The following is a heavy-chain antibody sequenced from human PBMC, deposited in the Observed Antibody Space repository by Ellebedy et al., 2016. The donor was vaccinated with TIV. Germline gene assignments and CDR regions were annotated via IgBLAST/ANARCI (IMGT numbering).Heavy chain of an antibody. D-gene: IGHD2-8*01. CDR1: GFTFSDAW. CDR3: TTGPSPGHLMVFAKMQYGVDV. J-gene: IGHJ6*02. Sequence: PGGSLRLSCAASGFTFSDAWMNWVRQAPGKGLEWVGRIISETDGGATEYAAPVKGRFTISRDDSKNTLYLQMNSLKIDDTAVYFCTTGPSPGHLMVFAKMQYGVDVWGQGTTVTVSS. V-gene: IGHV3-15*07. CDR2: IISETDGGAT.